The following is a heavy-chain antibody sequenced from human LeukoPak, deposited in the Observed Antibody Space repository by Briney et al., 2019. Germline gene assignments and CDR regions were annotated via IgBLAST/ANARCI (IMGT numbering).Heavy chain of an antibody. Sequence: SETLSLTCAVYGGSFSGYYWSWIRQPPGKGLEWIGEINHSGSTNYNPSLKSRVTISVDTSKNQFSLKLSSVTAADTAVYYCARSVAGAPYYFDYWGQGTLVTVSS. CDR3: ARSVAGAPYYFDY. V-gene: IGHV4-34*01. CDR2: INHSGST. D-gene: IGHD6-19*01. J-gene: IGHJ4*02. CDR1: GGSFSGYY.